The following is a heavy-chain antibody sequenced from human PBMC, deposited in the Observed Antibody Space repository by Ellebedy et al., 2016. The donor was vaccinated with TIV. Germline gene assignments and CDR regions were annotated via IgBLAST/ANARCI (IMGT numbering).Heavy chain of an antibody. J-gene: IGHJ4*02. CDR2: MNGDGNER. CDR1: GFTFSSYN. V-gene: IGHV3-7*01. CDR3: TKDGSGTMNF. Sequence: PGGSLRLSCAASGFTFSSYNMNRVRQAPGQGLEWVANMNGDGNERYYVDSVEGRFTISRDNTRNSLYLQMNSLRANDTAVYYCTKDGSGTMNFWGQGTLVTVSS. D-gene: IGHD1-1*01.